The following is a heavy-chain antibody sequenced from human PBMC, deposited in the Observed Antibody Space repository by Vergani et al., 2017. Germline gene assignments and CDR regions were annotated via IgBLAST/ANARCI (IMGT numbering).Heavy chain of an antibody. CDR2: IGAYNGNT. D-gene: IGHD2-8*01. J-gene: IGHJ4*02. Sequence: QVQLVQSGAEVKKPGASVKVSCKASGYTFTSYGISWVRQAPGQGLEWMGWIGAYNGNTNYAQKLQGRVTMTTDTSTSTAYMELRSLRSDDTAVYYCARDLDPVDWTNGVGQDYWGQGTLVTVSS. CDR1: GYTFTSYG. CDR3: ARDLDPVDWTNGVGQDY. V-gene: IGHV1-18*04.